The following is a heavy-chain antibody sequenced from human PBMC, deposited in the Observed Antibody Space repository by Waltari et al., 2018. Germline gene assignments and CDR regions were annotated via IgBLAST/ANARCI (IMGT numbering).Heavy chain of an antibody. CDR2: ISSGGGST. V-gene: IGHV3-23*01. CDR1: GFTFSSYA. J-gene: IGHJ2*01. CDR3: AKGAYSGYNLYWYFDL. D-gene: IGHD5-12*01. Sequence: EVQLLESGGGLVQPGGSLRLSCAASGFTFSSYAMSWVRQAPGKGLGWVSAISSGGGSTYYADSVKGRFTISRDSSKNTLYLQMNSLRAEDTAVYYCAKGAYSGYNLYWYFDLWGRSTVVTVSS.